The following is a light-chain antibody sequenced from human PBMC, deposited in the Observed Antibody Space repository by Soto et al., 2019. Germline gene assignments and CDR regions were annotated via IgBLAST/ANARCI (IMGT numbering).Light chain of an antibody. CDR2: LNSDGSH. Sequence: QLVLTQSPSASASLGASVKLTCTLSSGHSSYAIAWHQQQPEKGPRYLMKLNSDGSHSKGDGIPDRLSGSSSGAERYLTISSLQSEDEADYYCQTWGTGIQVFGGGTKLPVL. CDR1: SGHSSYA. CDR3: QTWGTGIQV. J-gene: IGLJ2*01. V-gene: IGLV4-69*01.